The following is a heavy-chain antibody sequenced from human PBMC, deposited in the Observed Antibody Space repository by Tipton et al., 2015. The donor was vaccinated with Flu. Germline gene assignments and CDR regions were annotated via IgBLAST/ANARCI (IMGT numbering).Heavy chain of an antibody. CDR1: GSSISSSDSY. J-gene: IGHJ5*02. CDR2: IYSGGNT. Sequence: GLVKPSETLSLTCSVSGSSISSSDSYWGWIRQIPGKGLEWIGSIYSGGNTYYNPSLKSPVTISLDTSKNQFSLKLRSVTAADTAMYFCARDLGDFPSPVPNWFDPWGRGTLVTVSS. CDR3: ARDLGDFPSPVPNWFDP. D-gene: IGHD3-16*01. V-gene: IGHV4-39*02.